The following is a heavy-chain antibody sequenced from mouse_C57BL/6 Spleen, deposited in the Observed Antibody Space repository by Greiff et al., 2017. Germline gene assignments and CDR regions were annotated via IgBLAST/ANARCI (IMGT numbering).Heavy chain of an antibody. J-gene: IGHJ1*03. V-gene: IGHV3-6*01. CDR3: ARGGGVYYYGSGYFDV. D-gene: IGHD1-1*01. CDR1: GYSITSGYY. Sequence: EVQLQQSGPGLVKPSQSLSLTCSVTGYSITSGYYWNWIRQFPGNKLEWMGYISYAGSNNYNPSLKNRISITRDTSKNQFFLKLNSVTTEDTATXYCARGGGVYYYGSGYFDVWGTGTTVTVAS. CDR2: ISYAGSN.